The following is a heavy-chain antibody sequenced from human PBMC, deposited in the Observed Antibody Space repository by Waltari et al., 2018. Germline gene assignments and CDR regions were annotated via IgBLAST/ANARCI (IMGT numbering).Heavy chain of an antibody. J-gene: IGHJ4*02. Sequence: QVQLQESGPGLVKPSQTLSLTCTVSGGSISSGDYYWSWIRQPPGKGLEWIGYIYYSGSTYYHPSLNSRVTISVDTSKNQFALKLSSVTAADTAVYYCARGLFGVVTPFDYWGQGTLVTVSS. V-gene: IGHV4-30-4*08. CDR2: IYYSGST. D-gene: IGHD3-3*01. CDR1: GGSISSGDYY. CDR3: ARGLFGVVTPFDY.